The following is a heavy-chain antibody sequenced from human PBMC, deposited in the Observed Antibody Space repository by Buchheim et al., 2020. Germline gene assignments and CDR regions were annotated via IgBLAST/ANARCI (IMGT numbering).Heavy chain of an antibody. CDR3: ARTYTSVGFWDY. Sequence: QLQLQESGPGLVKPSETLSLTCTVSGGSISSSSYFWGWIRQPPGKGLEWIGSIYYSGSTYHNPSLESRVTISVETSKKQYSLNLSSVTAADTAVYYCARTYTSVGFWDYWGQGNL. CDR2: IYYSGST. V-gene: IGHV4-39*01. J-gene: IGHJ4*02. CDR1: GGSISSSSYF. D-gene: IGHD1-26*01.